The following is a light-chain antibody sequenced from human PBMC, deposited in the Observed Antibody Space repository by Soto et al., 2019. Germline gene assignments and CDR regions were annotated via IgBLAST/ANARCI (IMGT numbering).Light chain of an antibody. Sequence: QSALTQPASVSGSPGQSITISCTGTSSDVGAYNYVSWYQQYPAKAPKLMSYEVKNRPSGVSNRFSGSRSGSTASLTISGLQAEDEAEYYCSSYTTNSTGGYVFGTGTKVTVL. CDR3: SSYTTNSTGGYV. CDR2: EVK. V-gene: IGLV2-14*01. J-gene: IGLJ1*01. CDR1: SSDVGAYNY.